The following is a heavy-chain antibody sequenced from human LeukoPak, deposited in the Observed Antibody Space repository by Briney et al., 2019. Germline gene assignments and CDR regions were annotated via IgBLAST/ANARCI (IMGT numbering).Heavy chain of an antibody. CDR1: GFTFSSYA. CDR3: AKMWGFYHDSGGYYHDAFDI. Sequence: GGSLRLSCAASGFTFSSYAMSWVRQAPGKGVGWGSTISGGGGSTYYEDSVKGRFTSCRDNSKNTVYLQMNSLRAEDTAVYYCAKMWGFYHDSGGYYHDAFDIWGQGTMVTVSS. J-gene: IGHJ3*02. V-gene: IGHV3-23*01. CDR2: ISGGGGST. D-gene: IGHD3-22*01.